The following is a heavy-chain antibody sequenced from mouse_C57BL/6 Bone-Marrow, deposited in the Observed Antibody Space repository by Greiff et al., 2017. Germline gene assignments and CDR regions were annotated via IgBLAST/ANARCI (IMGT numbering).Heavy chain of an antibody. D-gene: IGHD1-1*01. Sequence: EVQLQQSGPELVKPGASVKIPCKASGYTFTDYNMDWVKQSHGKSLEWIGDINPNNGGTIYNQKFKGKATLTVDKSSSTAYMELRSLTSEDTAVYYCARDYASRGGNYFDYWGQGTTLTVSS. CDR2: INPNNGGT. CDR3: ARDYASRGGNYFDY. J-gene: IGHJ2*01. CDR1: GYTFTDYN. V-gene: IGHV1-18*01.